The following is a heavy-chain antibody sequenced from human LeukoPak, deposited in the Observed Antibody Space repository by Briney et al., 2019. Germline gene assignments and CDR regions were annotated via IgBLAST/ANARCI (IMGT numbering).Heavy chain of an antibody. Sequence: PWETLSLTCTVSGGSISSHYWSWIRQPPGKGLEWIGYIYYSGSTYYNPSLKSRVTISVDTSKNQFSLKLSSVTAADTAVYYCARDYPGFDSWGQGTLVTVSS. V-gene: IGHV4-59*11. J-gene: IGHJ4*02. CDR2: IYYSGST. CDR3: ARDYPGFDS. D-gene: IGHD3-10*01. CDR1: GGSISSHY.